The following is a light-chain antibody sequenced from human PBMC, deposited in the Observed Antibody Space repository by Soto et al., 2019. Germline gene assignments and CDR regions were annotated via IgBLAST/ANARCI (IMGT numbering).Light chain of an antibody. Sequence: EIVMTQSPATLAVSPGDRVTLSCRASQSVSTSLAWYQQKPGQAPRLLIYGASTRATGIPARFSGSGSGTESTLTISSLQAEDFALYYCQQYDDWPPLTFGGGTKVEIK. J-gene: IGKJ4*01. CDR1: QSVSTS. CDR3: QQYDDWPPLT. V-gene: IGKV3-15*01. CDR2: GAS.